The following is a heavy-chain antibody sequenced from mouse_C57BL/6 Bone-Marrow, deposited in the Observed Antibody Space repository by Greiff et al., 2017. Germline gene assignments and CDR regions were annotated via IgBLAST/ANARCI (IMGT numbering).Heavy chain of an antibody. CDR1: GYTFTSYW. CDR3: AREGYGHYFDY. V-gene: IGHV1-69*01. J-gene: IGHJ2*01. CDR2: IDPSDSYT. D-gene: IGHD1-1*01. Sequence: VQLQQPGAELVMPGASVKLSCKASGYTFTSYWMHWVKQRPGQGLEWIGEIDPSDSYTNYNQKFKGKSTLTVDKSSSTAYMQLSSLTSEDSAVYYCAREGYGHYFDYWGQGTTLTVSS.